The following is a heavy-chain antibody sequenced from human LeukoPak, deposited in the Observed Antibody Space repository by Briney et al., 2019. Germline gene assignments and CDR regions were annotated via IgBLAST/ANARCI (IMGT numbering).Heavy chain of an antibody. D-gene: IGHD7-27*01. Sequence: ASVKVSCKAPGYTLINYYMQWVRQAPGQGLEWMGIINPSAGSTSYAQKFQGRVSMTRDTSTSTVYMQLSSLRSEDTAIYYCARTHSWGDKGYFDFWGQGTLVTVSS. CDR3: ARTHSWGDKGYFDF. V-gene: IGHV1-46*03. J-gene: IGHJ4*02. CDR1: GYTLINYY. CDR2: INPSAGST.